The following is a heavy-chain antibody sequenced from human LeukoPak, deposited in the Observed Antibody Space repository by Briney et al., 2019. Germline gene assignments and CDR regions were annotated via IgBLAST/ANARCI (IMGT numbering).Heavy chain of an antibody. CDR3: ARFRPMGPSTY. J-gene: IGHJ4*02. Sequence: GESLKISCKGSGYSFMSYWIGWVRQMPGKGLGWMGIIYSGDSDTRYSPPFQGQVTISADKSISTAYLQWSSLKTSDTAMYYCARFRPMGPSTYWGQGTLVTVSS. V-gene: IGHV5-51*01. CDR1: GYSFMSYW. D-gene: IGHD2-2*01. CDR2: IYSGDSDT.